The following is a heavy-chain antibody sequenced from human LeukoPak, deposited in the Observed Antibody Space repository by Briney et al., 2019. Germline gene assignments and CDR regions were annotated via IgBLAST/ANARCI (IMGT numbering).Heavy chain of an antibody. CDR3: GRGVYEGYCISTSCYHRFDP. D-gene: IGHD2-2*01. Sequence: GGSLRLSCAVSGFTFSTYSMNWVRQAPGKGLELVSSITSSGYIYYADSVKGRFTISRDNAKNSLYLQMNSLRAEDAAVYYCGRGVYEGYCISTSCYHRFDPWGQATLVTVSS. V-gene: IGHV3-21*01. J-gene: IGHJ5*02. CDR2: ITSSGYI. CDR1: GFTFSTYS.